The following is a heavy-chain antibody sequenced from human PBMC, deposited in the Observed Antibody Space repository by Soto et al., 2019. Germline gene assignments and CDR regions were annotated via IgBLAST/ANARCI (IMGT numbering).Heavy chain of an antibody. CDR3: ANYLLVPALRYGFDP. Sequence: SETLSLTCTVSGGSISSYYWGWIRQPPGKGLEWIGSIYYSGSTFYNPSLKSRVTISVDTSKNQFSLKLSSVTAADTAVYYCANYLLVPALRYGFDPWGQGTLVTVSS. CDR1: GGSISSYY. CDR2: IYYSGST. V-gene: IGHV4-39*01. J-gene: IGHJ5*02. D-gene: IGHD2-2*01.